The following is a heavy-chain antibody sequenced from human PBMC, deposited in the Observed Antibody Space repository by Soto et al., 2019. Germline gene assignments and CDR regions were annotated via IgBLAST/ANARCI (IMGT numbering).Heavy chain of an antibody. V-gene: IGHV3-53*01. J-gene: IGHJ6*02. CDR2: IYSGGST. Sequence: GGSLRLSCAASGFTVSSNYMSWVRQAPGKGLEWVSVIYSGGSTYYADSVKGRFTISRDNSKNTLYLQMNSLRAEDTAVYYCARDQLAPTYYYYGMDVWGQGTTVTVSS. CDR1: GFTVSSNY. CDR3: ARDQLAPTYYYYGMDV.